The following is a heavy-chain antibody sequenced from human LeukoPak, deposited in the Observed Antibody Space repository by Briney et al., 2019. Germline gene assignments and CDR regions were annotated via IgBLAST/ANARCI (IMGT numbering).Heavy chain of an antibody. J-gene: IGHJ3*02. Sequence: GGSLRLSCAASGFTVSSNYMSWVRQAPGKGLEWVSVIYAGGATYYADSVKGRFTISRDNSKNTLYLQMNSLRGEDTAVYHCAKGKDAFDIWGQGTMVTVTS. V-gene: IGHV3-53*01. CDR3: AKGKDAFDI. CDR2: IYAGGAT. CDR1: GFTVSSNY.